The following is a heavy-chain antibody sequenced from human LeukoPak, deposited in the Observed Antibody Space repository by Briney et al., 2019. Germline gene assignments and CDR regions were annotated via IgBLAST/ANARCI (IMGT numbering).Heavy chain of an antibody. D-gene: IGHD1-14*01. CDR1: GFTFRNFY. Sequence: GGSLRLSCAASGFTFRNFYMSWIRRAPGKGLEWVSYISSRDNTIYYADSVKGRFTISRDNAKNSLYLQMNSLRAEDTAVYYCARDPSIPPLPDYWGQGTLVTVSS. CDR3: ARDPSIPPLPDY. V-gene: IGHV3-11*01. CDR2: ISSRDNTI. J-gene: IGHJ4*02.